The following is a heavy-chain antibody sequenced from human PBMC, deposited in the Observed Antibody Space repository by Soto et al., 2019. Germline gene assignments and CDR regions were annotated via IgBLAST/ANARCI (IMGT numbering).Heavy chain of an antibody. CDR3: AREGYDFWSGYKLDNWFDP. J-gene: IGHJ5*02. D-gene: IGHD3-3*01. CDR1: GGSISTSNW. Sequence: SETLSLTCAVSGGSISTSNWWSWVRQPPGKGLEWIGEVYHSGSTNYNPSFKSRVAMSVDKSKNQFSLKLSSVTAADTAVYYCAREGYDFWSGYKLDNWFDPWGQGTLVTVSS. CDR2: VYHSGST. V-gene: IGHV4-4*02.